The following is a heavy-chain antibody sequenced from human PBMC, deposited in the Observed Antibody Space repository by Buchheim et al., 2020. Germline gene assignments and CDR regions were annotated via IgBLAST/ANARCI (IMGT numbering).Heavy chain of an antibody. D-gene: IGHD5-18*01. CDR2: INPSGGST. CDR3: ARVDTAMVSRLGGMDV. CDR1: GYTFTSYY. Sequence: QVQLVQSGAEVKKPGASVKVSCKASGYTFTSYYMHWVRQAPGQGLEWMGIINPSGGSTSYAPKFQGRVTMTRDTSTSTVYMELSSLRSEDTAVYYCARVDTAMVSRLGGMDVWGQGTT. J-gene: IGHJ6*02. V-gene: IGHV1-46*01.